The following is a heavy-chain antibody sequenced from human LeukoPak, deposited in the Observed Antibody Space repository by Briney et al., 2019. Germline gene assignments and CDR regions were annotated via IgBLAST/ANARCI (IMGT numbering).Heavy chain of an antibody. J-gene: IGHJ3*02. CDR3: ARGRFLDAFDI. V-gene: IGHV4-59*01. Sequence: PSETLSLTCTVSGXSISSYYWSWIRQPPGKGLEWIGYIYYSGSTNYNPSLKSRVTISVDTSKNKFSLKLSSVTAADTAVYYCARGRFLDAFDIWGQGTMVTVSS. CDR2: IYYSGST. CDR1: GXSISSYY. D-gene: IGHD3-3*01.